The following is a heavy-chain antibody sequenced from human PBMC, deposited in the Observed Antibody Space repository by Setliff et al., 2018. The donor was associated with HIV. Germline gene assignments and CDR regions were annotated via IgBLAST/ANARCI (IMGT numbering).Heavy chain of an antibody. J-gene: IGHJ4*02. CDR2: IFYSGIT. V-gene: IGHV4-39*07. D-gene: IGHD2-15*01. CDR3: ARSAARTAGTTVVAPYDY. CDR1: GGSFTSRSYY. Sequence: SETLSLTCTVSGGSFTSRSYYWGWIRQPPGKGLEWIGSIFYSGITYYNPSLKSRVTISEDTSKNQFSLKLSSVTAADTAVYYCARSAARTAGTTVVAPYDYWGQGTLVTVSS.